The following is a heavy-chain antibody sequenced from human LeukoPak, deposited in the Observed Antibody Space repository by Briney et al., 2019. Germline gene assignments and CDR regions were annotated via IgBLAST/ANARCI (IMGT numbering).Heavy chain of an antibody. D-gene: IGHD6-13*01. V-gene: IGHV3-33*01. CDR3: ARDLRYSSSWYLSPFDY. CDR1: GFTFSSYG. J-gene: IGHJ4*02. Sequence: PGRSLRLSCAASGFTFSSYGMHWVRQAPGKGLEWVAVIWYDGSKTYYADSVKGRFTISRDNSKNTLYLQMSSLRADDTAVYYCARDLRYSSSWYLSPFDYWGQGTLVTVSS. CDR2: IWYDGSKT.